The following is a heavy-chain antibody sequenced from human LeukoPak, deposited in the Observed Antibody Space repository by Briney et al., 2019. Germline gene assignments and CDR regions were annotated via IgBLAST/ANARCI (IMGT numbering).Heavy chain of an antibody. Sequence: PSETLSLTCAVYGGSFSGYYWSWIRQPPGKGLEWIGEINHSGSTNYNPSLKSRVTISVDTSKNQFSLKLSSVTAADTAVYYCARGKLTVTYAVSRNIRFDYWGQGTLVTVSS. V-gene: IGHV4-34*01. CDR1: GGSFSGYY. CDR3: ARGKLTVTYAVSRNIRFDY. J-gene: IGHJ4*02. D-gene: IGHD4-17*01. CDR2: INHSGST.